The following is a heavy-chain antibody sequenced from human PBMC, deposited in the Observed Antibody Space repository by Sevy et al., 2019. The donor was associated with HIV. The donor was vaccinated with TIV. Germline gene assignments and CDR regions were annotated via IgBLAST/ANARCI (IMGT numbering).Heavy chain of an antibody. D-gene: IGHD3-22*01. V-gene: IGHV3-48*02. CDR1: GFTFSSYS. J-gene: IGHJ2*01. CDR3: ARDRYYYDSSGYYDTYWYFDL. CDR2: ISSSSSTI. Sequence: GGSLRLSCAASGFTFSSYSMNWVRQAPGKGLEWVSYISSSSSTIYYADSVKGRFTISRENAKNSLYLQMNSLRDEDTAVYYCARDRYYYDSSGYYDTYWYFDLWGRGTLVTVSS.